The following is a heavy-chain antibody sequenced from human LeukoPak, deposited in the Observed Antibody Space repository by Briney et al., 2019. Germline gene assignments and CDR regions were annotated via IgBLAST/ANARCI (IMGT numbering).Heavy chain of an antibody. CDR2: ISSSSSYI. CDR3: ARDRMVPPNWFDP. J-gene: IGHJ5*02. CDR1: GFTFSSYS. V-gene: IGHV3-21*01. D-gene: IGHD2-15*01. Sequence: GGSLRLSCAASGFTFSSYSMNWVRQAPGKGLEWVSSISSSSSYIYYADSVKGRFTISRDNAKNSLYLQMNSLRAEDTAVYYCARDRMVPPNWFDPWGQGTLVTVSS.